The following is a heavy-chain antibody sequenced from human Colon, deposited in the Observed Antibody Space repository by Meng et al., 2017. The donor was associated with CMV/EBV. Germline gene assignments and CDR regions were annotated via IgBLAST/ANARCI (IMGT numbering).Heavy chain of an antibody. J-gene: IGHJ4*02. D-gene: IGHD6-13*01. V-gene: IGHV4-34*01. CDR2: INHSGST. CDR3: ASILFAAAAGGWGGY. Sequence: QGQSQQGGAGLLKPAETLSLTCAVYGGSFSGYDWSWIRQPPGKGLEWIGEINHSGSTNYNPSLKSRVTISVDTSKNQFSLKLSSVTAADTAVYYCASILFAAAAGGWGGYWGQGTLVIVSS. CDR1: GGSFSGYD.